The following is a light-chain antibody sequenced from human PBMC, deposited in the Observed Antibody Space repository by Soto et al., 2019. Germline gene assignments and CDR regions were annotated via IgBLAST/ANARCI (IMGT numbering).Light chain of an antibody. V-gene: IGLV2-8*01. Sequence: QSALTQPPSASGSPEQSVTIFCTGTSSDIGGYDYVSWYQQHTGKAPKLMVYDVTKRPSGVPERFSGSKSGNTASLTVSGLQAEDEADYYCSSYAGSNNLVVFGGGTKLTVL. CDR1: SSDIGGYDY. CDR2: DVT. J-gene: IGLJ2*01. CDR3: SSYAGSNNLVV.